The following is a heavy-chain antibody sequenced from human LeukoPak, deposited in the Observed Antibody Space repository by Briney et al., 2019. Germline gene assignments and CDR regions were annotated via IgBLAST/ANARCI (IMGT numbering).Heavy chain of an antibody. CDR2: ISYDGSNK. CDR1: GFIFSSFG. D-gene: IGHD3-10*01. V-gene: IGHV3-30*03. Sequence: PGGSLRLSCAASGFIFSSFGMHWVRQAPGKGLEWVAVISYDGSNKYYADSVKGRFTISRDNSKNTLYLQMNSLRVEDTAVYYCARGEYGSGSYSDSFFDYWGQGTLVTVSS. J-gene: IGHJ4*02. CDR3: ARGEYGSGSYSDSFFDY.